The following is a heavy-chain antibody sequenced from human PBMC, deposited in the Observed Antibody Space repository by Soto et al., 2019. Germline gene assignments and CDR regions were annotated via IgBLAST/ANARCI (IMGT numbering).Heavy chain of an antibody. CDR1: GGTFSSYT. V-gene: IGHV1-69*02. Sequence: QVQLVQSGAEVKKPGSSVKVSCKASGGTFSSYTISWVRQAPGQGLEWMGRIIPILGIANYAQKFQGRVTITADKSTSTAYMELRILRSQDTVVYYCARVITTDAFDIWGQGTMVTVSS. CDR2: IIPILGIA. CDR3: ARVITTDAFDI. J-gene: IGHJ3*02.